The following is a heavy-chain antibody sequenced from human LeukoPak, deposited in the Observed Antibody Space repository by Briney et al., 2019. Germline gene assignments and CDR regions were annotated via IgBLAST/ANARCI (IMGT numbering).Heavy chain of an antibody. D-gene: IGHD3-22*01. CDR3: AGTAETYQDRSFAFDI. Sequence: PSETLSLTCSVSGVPLCCHFWIWIRQPPGKGVEWIGYIYYSESTTYHPALKSRVTISVDTSKNQYSLKLSSVTGADAVVYYCAGTAETYQDRSFAFDIWGQGTMVTVSS. J-gene: IGHJ3*02. CDR2: IYYSEST. V-gene: IGHV4-59*11. CDR1: GVPLCCHF.